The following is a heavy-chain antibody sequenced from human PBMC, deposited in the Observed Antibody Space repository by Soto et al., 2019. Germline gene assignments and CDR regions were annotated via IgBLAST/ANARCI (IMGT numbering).Heavy chain of an antibody. V-gene: IGHV6-1*01. D-gene: IGHD1-26*01. Sequence: SQSVSLTCAITGDSVSSNSAGWSWVRQSPSRGLEWLGRTYYRSKWYYEYAVSVRGRITINPDTSKNQYSLQLNSVTPEDTAVYFCARGEQYSGRIFDYWGQGNPVTVSS. J-gene: IGHJ4*01. CDR1: GDSVSSNSAG. CDR2: TYYRSKWYY. CDR3: ARGEQYSGRIFDY.